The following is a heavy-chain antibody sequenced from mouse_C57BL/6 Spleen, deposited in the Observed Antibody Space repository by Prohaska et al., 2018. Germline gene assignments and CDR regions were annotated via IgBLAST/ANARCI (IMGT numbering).Heavy chain of an antibody. CDR3: ALDSSGPVEFAY. CDR2: IDPEDGET. CDR1: GFNIKDYY. D-gene: IGHD3-2*02. J-gene: IGHJ3*01. V-gene: IGHV14-2*01. Sequence: SVKLSCTASGFNIKDYYMHWVKQRTEQGLEWIGRIDPEDGETKYAPKFQGKATITADTSSNTAYLQLSSLTSEDTAVYYCALDSSGPVEFAYWGQGTLVTVSA.